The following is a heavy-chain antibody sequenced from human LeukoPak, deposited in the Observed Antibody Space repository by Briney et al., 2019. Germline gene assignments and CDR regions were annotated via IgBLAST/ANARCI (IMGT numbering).Heavy chain of an antibody. CDR2: INHRGST. CDR3: AREGNYYYYFFMAV. Sequence: SETLSLTCAVYGGSFSGYYWSWIRQPPGKGREWIGEINHRGSTNYNPSLKSRVTISVDTSKTQFSLKLSSVTAADTAVYYCAREGNYYYYFFMAVWGKGSTVTVSS. V-gene: IGHV4-34*01. J-gene: IGHJ6*03. CDR1: GGSFSGYY.